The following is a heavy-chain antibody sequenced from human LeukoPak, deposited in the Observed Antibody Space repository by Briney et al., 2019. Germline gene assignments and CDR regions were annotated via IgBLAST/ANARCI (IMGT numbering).Heavy chain of an antibody. CDR2: TYYSGST. Sequence: SSQTLSLTCTVSGGSISSGGYYWSWIRQPPGKGLEWIGYTYYSGSTYYNPSLKSRVTISVDTSKNQFSLKLSSVTAADTAVYYCARHYYDSSGYDAFDIWGQGTMVTVSS. CDR1: GGSISSGGYY. D-gene: IGHD3-22*01. V-gene: IGHV4-30-4*01. J-gene: IGHJ3*02. CDR3: ARHYYDSSGYDAFDI.